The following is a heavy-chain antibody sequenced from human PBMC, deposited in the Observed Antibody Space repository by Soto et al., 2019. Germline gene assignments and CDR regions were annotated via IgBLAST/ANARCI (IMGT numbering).Heavy chain of an antibody. CDR3: AKEKATVTSGHSYYYMDV. Sequence: EVQLVESGGGLVQPGRSLRLSCAASGFTFDDYAMHWVRQAPGKGLEWVSGISWNSGSIGYADSVKGRFTISRDNAKNSLYLQMNSLRAEDTALYYCAKEKATVTSGHSYYYMDVW. J-gene: IGHJ6*03. D-gene: IGHD4-17*01. V-gene: IGHV3-9*01. CDR1: GFTFDDYA. CDR2: ISWNSGSI.